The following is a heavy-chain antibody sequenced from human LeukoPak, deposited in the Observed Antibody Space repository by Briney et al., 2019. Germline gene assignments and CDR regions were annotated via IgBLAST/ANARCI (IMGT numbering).Heavy chain of an antibody. J-gene: IGHJ4*02. CDR3: ATYYDSGGYKWNY. V-gene: IGHV4-4*02. CDR1: GGTITNNNW. D-gene: IGHD3-22*01. CDR2: VHYTEST. Sequence: SGTLSLTCAVSGGTITNNNWWTWVRQPPGKGLEWIGEVHYTESTTYNPSLKSRLTLLLDKSNNQFSLRLSSVTVADTAVYYCATYYDSGGYKWNYWGQGTLVTVSS.